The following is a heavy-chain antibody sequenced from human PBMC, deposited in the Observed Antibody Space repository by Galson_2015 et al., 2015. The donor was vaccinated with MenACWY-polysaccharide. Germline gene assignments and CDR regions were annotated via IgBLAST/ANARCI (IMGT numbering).Heavy chain of an antibody. Sequence: SVKVSCKASGYTFTSYDINWVRQAAGQRLEWMGWMNPNRGNTDFAQKFQGRVTMTRNTSISTAYMDMSTLTSEDTAVYYCARGRRDTAVAAPAAVLLDYWGQGILVTVSS. J-gene: IGHJ4*02. D-gene: IGHD6-19*01. CDR1: GYTFTSYD. V-gene: IGHV1-8*01. CDR3: ARGRRDTAVAAPAAVLLDY. CDR2: MNPNRGNT.